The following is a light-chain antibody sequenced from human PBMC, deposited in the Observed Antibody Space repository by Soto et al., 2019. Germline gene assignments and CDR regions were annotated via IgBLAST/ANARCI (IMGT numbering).Light chain of an antibody. Sequence: QSVLTQPASVSGSPGQSITISCTGTSSDVGGYNSVSWYRQDPGKAPKLMIYDVTNRPSGVSNRFSGSKSGNTASLTTSGLQAEDEADYYCSSYTGDDFTFIFGTGTKVTVL. CDR2: DVT. CDR1: SSDVGGYNS. J-gene: IGLJ1*01. CDR3: SSYTGDDFTFI. V-gene: IGLV2-14*01.